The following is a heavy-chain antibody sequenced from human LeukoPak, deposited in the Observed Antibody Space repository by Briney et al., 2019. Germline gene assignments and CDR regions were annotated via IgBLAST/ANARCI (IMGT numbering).Heavy chain of an antibody. V-gene: IGHV3-23*01. CDR1: GFTFSSYA. J-gene: IGHJ4*02. Sequence: GGSLRLSCAASGFTFSSYAMSWVRQAPGRGLEWVSAISGCGGSTYYADSVKGRFTISRDNSKNTLYLQMNSLRAEDTAVYYCAKDRDIVVVPAARPFDYWGQGTLVTVSS. CDR2: ISGCGGST. CDR3: AKDRDIVVVPAARPFDY. D-gene: IGHD2-2*01.